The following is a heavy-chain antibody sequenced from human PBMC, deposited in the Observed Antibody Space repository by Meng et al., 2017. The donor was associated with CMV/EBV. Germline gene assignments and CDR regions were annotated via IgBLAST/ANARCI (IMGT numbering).Heavy chain of an antibody. Sequence: ASVQVSCKASGYTFTSYYMHWVRQAPAQGLEWMGWINPNSGGTNYAQKFQGRVTMIRDTSISTAYMELSRLRSDDTAVYYCASDPHCSSTSCPLDYWGQGTLVTVSS. D-gene: IGHD2-2*01. J-gene: IGHJ4*02. CDR2: INPNSGGT. CDR1: GYTFTSYY. V-gene: IGHV1-2*02. CDR3: ASDPHCSSTSCPLDY.